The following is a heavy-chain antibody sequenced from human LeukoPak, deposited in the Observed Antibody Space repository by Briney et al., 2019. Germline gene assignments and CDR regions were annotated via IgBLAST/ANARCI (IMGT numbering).Heavy chain of an antibody. CDR1: GYTFTNFY. D-gene: IGHD4-11*01. V-gene: IGHV1-46*01. J-gene: IGHJ4*02. Sequence: ASVKVSCKASGYTFTNFYMHWVRQAPGQGLEWMGIINPSGASTSCAQNFQGRLTMTRDTSTSTVYMELSSLRSEDTAVYYCARETTFDYWGQGTLVTVSS. CDR3: ARETTFDY. CDR2: INPSGAST.